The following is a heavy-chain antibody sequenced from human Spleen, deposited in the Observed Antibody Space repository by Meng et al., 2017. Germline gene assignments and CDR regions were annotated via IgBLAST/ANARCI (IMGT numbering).Heavy chain of an antibody. CDR2: INPNSGGT. V-gene: IGHV1-2*02. Sequence: ASVKVSCKASGGTFSSYAISWVRQAPGQGLEWMGWINPNSGGTNYAQKFQGRVTMTRDTSISTAYMELSGLRSDDTAMYYCARDEDISAAGKLFGDYWGQGTLVTVSS. CDR3: ARDEDISAAGKLFGDY. CDR1: GGTFSSYA. J-gene: IGHJ4*02. D-gene: IGHD6-25*01.